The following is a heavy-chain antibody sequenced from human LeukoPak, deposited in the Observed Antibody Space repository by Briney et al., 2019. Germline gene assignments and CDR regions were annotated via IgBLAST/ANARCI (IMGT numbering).Heavy chain of an antibody. Sequence: SVKVSCKASGGTFSSYAISWVRQAPGQGLEWMGRIIPILGIANYAQKFQGRVTITADKSTSTAYMELSSLRSDDTAVYYCARVGDYDSLDYWGQGTLVTVSS. CDR1: GGTFSSYA. J-gene: IGHJ4*02. CDR3: ARVGDYDSLDY. V-gene: IGHV1-69*04. CDR2: IIPILGIA. D-gene: IGHD4-17*01.